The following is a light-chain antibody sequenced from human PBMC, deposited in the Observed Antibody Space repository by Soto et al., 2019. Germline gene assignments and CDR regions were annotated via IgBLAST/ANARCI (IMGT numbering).Light chain of an antibody. CDR3: TSWTTSTTMK. V-gene: IGLV2-14*01. Sequence: QSALTQPASLSGSPGQSITISCTGTSSDVGAYNYVSWYQQHPGKAPKLMIYDVNIRPSGVSNLFSGSKSGNTASLTISGLQAEDEADYYCTSWTTSTTMKFGGGTKVTVL. CDR2: DVN. J-gene: IGLJ2*01. CDR1: SSDVGAYNY.